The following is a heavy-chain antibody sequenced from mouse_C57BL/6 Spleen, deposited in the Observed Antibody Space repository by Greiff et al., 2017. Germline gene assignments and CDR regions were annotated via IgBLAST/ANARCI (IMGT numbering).Heavy chain of an antibody. J-gene: IGHJ2*01. Sequence: EVHLVESGGGLVKPGGSLKLSCAASGFTFSDYGMHWVRQAPEKGLEWVAYISSGSSTIYYADTVKGRFPISRDNAKNTLFLQMTSLRSEDTAMYYCAKARDFDYWGQGTTLTVSS. CDR3: AKARDFDY. V-gene: IGHV5-17*01. D-gene: IGHD3-3*01. CDR2: ISSGSSTI. CDR1: GFTFSDYG.